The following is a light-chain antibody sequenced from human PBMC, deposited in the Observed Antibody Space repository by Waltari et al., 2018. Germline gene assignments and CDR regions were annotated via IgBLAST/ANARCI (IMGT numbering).Light chain of an antibody. CDR2: DDS. CDR3: QVWDGSTDVV. J-gene: IGLJ2*01. Sequence: SYVLTQPPSVSVAPGQTARVTCGGNNIGSKSVHWYQQRPGQAPILGLYDDSDRPAGIPDRFAGSNSGNTATLTISRVEAGDEADYYCQVWDGSTDVVFGGGTKLTVL. CDR1: NIGSKS. V-gene: IGLV3-21*02.